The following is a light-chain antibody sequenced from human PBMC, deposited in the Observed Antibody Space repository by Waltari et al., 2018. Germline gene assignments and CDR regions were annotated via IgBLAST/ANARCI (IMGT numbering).Light chain of an antibody. J-gene: IGLJ2*01. CDR2: DVS. Sequence: QSALTQPASVSGSPGQSITISCTGTSSDVGGYNYVSWYQQHPGKAPKLMIYDVSKRPSGVSNRFSGSKSGNTASLTISGLQAEDEADYYCSSYTSSSPLVF. CDR1: SSDVGGYNY. CDR3: SSYTSSSPLV. V-gene: IGLV2-14*01.